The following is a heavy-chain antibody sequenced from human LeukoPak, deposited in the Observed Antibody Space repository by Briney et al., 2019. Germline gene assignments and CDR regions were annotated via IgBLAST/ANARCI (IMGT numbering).Heavy chain of an antibody. Sequence: SETLSLTCTVSGGSISSSSYYWGWIRQPPGKGLEWIGSIYYSGSTYYNPSLKSRVTISVDTSKNQFSLKLSSVTAADTAVYYCARDFTYYYGSGNWFDPWGQGTLVTVSS. J-gene: IGHJ5*02. CDR1: GGSISSSSYY. D-gene: IGHD3-10*01. CDR3: ARDFTYYYGSGNWFDP. V-gene: IGHV4-39*07. CDR2: IYYSGST.